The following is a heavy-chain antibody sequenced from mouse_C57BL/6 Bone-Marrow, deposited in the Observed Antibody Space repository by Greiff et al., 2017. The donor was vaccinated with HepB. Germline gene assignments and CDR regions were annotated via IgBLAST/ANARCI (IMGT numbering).Heavy chain of an antibody. Sequence: VHVKQSGAELVRPGASVKLSCTASGFNIKDYYMHWVKQRPEQGLEWIGRIDPEDGDNEYAPKFQGKATMTADTSSNTAYLQLSSLTSEDTAVYYCTTDLLRFFDYWGQGTTLTVSS. V-gene: IGHV14-1*01. J-gene: IGHJ2*01. CDR3: TTDLLRFFDY. CDR2: IDPEDGDN. CDR1: GFNIKDYY. D-gene: IGHD1-1*01.